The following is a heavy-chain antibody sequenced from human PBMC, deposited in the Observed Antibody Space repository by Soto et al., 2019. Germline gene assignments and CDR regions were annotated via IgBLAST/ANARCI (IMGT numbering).Heavy chain of an antibody. Sequence: QVQLVQSGAEVKKPGSSVKVSCKASGGTFSSYAISWVRQAPGQGLAWMGGIIPIFGTANYAQKFQGRVTLTAVASRGTAYMELSSLRSEDTVVYYCAIPTERLVPGYFFDYCCQGTLVTVSS. V-gene: IGHV1-69*01. D-gene: IGHD6-13*01. CDR1: GGTFSSYA. CDR2: IIPIFGTA. J-gene: IGHJ4*02. CDR3: AIPTERLVPGYFFDY.